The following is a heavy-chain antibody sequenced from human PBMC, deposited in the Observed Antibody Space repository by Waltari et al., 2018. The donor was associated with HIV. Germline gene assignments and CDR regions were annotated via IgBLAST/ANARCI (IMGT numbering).Heavy chain of an antibody. CDR3: ARGTGVRFCSS. D-gene: IGHD3-3*01. J-gene: IGHJ5*02. CDR2: IYSTGTT. Sequence: QVQLQESGPGLVKPSETLSLTCTVSGGSINTYLWNWFRQPPGKGLEWIGYIYSTGTTNYTPSLKSRVTMSVDTSKNQFSLKVRSVIAADTAVYYCARGTGVRFCSSWGQGTLVTVSS. CDR1: GGSINTYL. V-gene: IGHV4-59*01.